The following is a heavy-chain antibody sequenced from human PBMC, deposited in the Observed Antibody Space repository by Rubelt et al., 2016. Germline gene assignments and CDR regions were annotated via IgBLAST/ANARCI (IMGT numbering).Heavy chain of an antibody. V-gene: IGHV4-31*03. Sequence: QVQLQESGPGLVKPSQTLSLTCTVSGGSISSGGYYWSWIRQHPGKGLEWIGYIYYSGSTYYNPSLKSRVTISVDTSKNQFSLKLSSVTAADTAVYYCARTTIVVVPAAPYYFDYWGQGTLVTVSS. CDR3: ARTTIVVVPAAPYYFDY. D-gene: IGHD2-2*01. CDR2: IYYSGST. J-gene: IGHJ4*02. CDR1: GGSISSGGYY.